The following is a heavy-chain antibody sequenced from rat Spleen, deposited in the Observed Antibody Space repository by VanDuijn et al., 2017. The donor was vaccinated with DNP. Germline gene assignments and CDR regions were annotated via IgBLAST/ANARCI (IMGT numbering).Heavy chain of an antibody. V-gene: IGHV1-43*01. J-gene: IGHJ1*01. CDR2: INMGSGGT. D-gene: IGHD1-4*01. CDR3: ARRRLPYWYFDF. Sequence: QIQLQQSGAELAKPGSSVKISCKASGYTFTTYYIGWIKQTTRQGLEFIGYINMGSGGTYYNEKFEGKATLTVGKSSSTAFMQLSSLTPDDSAVYYCARRRLPYWYFDFWGPGTMVTVSS. CDR1: GYTFTTYY.